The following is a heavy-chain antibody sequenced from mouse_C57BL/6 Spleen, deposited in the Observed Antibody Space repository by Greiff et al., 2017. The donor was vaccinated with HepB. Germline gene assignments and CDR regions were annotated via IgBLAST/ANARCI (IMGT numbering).Heavy chain of an antibody. Sequence: QVQLQQSGPELVKPGASVKISCKASGYAFSSSWMNWVKQRPGKGLEWIGRIYPGDGDTNYNGKFKGKATLTADKSSSTAYMQLSSLTSEDSAVYFCALYYYDYFDYWGQGTTLTVSS. CDR1: GYAFSSSW. CDR2: IYPGDGDT. D-gene: IGHD1-1*01. V-gene: IGHV1-82*01. J-gene: IGHJ2*01. CDR3: ALYYYDYFDY.